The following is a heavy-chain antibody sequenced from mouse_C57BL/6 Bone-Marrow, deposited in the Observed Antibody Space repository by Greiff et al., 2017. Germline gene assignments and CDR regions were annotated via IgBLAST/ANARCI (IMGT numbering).Heavy chain of an antibody. CDR2: ISSGSSTI. Sequence: EVKVVESGGGLVKPGGSLKLSCAASGFTFSDYGMHRVRQAPEKGLEWVAYISSGSSTIYYADTVKGRFTISRDNAKNTLFLQMTSLRSEDTAMYYCASAYAMDYWGQGTSVTVSS. J-gene: IGHJ4*01. CDR1: GFTFSDYG. CDR3: ASAYAMDY. V-gene: IGHV5-17*01.